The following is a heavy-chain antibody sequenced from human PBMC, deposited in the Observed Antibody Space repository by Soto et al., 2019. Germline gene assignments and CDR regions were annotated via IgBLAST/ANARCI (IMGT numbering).Heavy chain of an antibody. CDR3: ARTIAVAGHWYFDY. Sequence: SVKVSCKASGGTFSSYAISWVRQAPGQGLEWMGGINPIFGTANYAQKFQGRVTITADESTSTAYMELSSLRSEDTAVYYCARTIAVAGHWYFDYWGQGTLLTVSS. J-gene: IGHJ4*02. CDR2: INPIFGTA. CDR1: GGTFSSYA. V-gene: IGHV1-69*13. D-gene: IGHD6-19*01.